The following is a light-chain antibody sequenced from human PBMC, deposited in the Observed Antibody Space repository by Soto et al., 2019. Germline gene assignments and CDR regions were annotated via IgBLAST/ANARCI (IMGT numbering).Light chain of an antibody. CDR3: QKYNRAPWT. CDR2: AAS. J-gene: IGKJ1*01. Sequence: DIQMTQSPSSLSASVGDRVTITCRASQDIINYLAWYQQKPGKVPQLLIFAASTLQSGVPSRFTGNGSGTDFTLTLSSRQPEDVATYYCQKYNRAPWTFGQGNKVEIK. V-gene: IGKV1-27*01. CDR1: QDIINY.